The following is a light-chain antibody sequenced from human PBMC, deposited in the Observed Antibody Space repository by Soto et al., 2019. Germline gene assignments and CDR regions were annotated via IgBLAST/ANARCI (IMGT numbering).Light chain of an antibody. CDR1: QSVGRN. J-gene: IGKJ4*01. CDR2: CAP. Sequence: EIVMTQSPATLSVSPGERATLSCRASQSVGRNLAWYQQKPGQAPRLLIYCAPTRATGIPARFSGSGSGTEFTLTISSLQSEDFAIYSCQQYNHWPPLTFGGGTKVEIK. V-gene: IGKV3-15*01. CDR3: QQYNHWPPLT.